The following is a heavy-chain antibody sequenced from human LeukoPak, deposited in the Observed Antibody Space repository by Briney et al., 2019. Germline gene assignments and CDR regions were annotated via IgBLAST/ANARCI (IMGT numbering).Heavy chain of an antibody. J-gene: IGHJ4*02. CDR2: IYWNGYK. D-gene: IGHD6-19*01. CDR1: GFSLSTSAVG. Sequence: SGPTLVNPTQTLTLTCTFSGFSLSTSAVGVGWIRQPPGKALEWLALIYWNGYKRYNPSLKSRLTITKDTSKNQVVLTMTNMDPVDTATYYCAHRLLGSGWYRAFDYWGQGTLVTVSS. CDR3: AHRLLGSGWYRAFDY. V-gene: IGHV2-5*01.